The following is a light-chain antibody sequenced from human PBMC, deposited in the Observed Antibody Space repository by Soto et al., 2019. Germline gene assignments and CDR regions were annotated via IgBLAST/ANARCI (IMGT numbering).Light chain of an antibody. V-gene: IGLV1-40*01. CDR1: SSNIGAGYE. Sequence: QPVLTQPPSVSEAPGQRVTISCTGSSSNIGAGYEAHWYQQVPGTAPKLLIYENNNRPSGVPDRFSGSKSGTSASLAITGLQAEDEAEYYCQSYDSSLSGYVVGTGTKVTVL. J-gene: IGLJ1*01. CDR3: QSYDSSLSGYV. CDR2: ENN.